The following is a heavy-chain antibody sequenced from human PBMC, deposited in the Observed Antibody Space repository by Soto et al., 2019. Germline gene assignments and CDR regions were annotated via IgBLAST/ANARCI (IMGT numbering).Heavy chain of an antibody. V-gene: IGHV4-59*01. CDR2: INYSGTT. CDR1: GGSISTYY. Sequence: LSLTCTVSGGSISTYYWSWIRQPPGKGLEYIGYINYSGTTKYNPSLKSRVTMSVDTSKNQFSLKVSSVTAADTAVYYCARDYYDTTHFFDYWGRGTLVTVSS. CDR3: ARDYYDTTHFFDY. J-gene: IGHJ4*02. D-gene: IGHD3-22*01.